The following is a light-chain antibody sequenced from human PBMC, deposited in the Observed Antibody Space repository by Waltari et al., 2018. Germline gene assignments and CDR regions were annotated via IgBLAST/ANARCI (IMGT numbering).Light chain of an antibody. V-gene: IGLV3-1*01. J-gene: IGLJ1*01. Sequence: SYELTQPPSVSVSPGQTATLSCSATKLEDKYVCWYQQKPGQSPVLVMYQDSKRPSGIPELFSGSNSGDTATLTISVTQTLDEADYFCQTWDNTTVFGSGTRVTVL. CDR3: QTWDNTTV. CDR1: KLEDKY. CDR2: QDS.